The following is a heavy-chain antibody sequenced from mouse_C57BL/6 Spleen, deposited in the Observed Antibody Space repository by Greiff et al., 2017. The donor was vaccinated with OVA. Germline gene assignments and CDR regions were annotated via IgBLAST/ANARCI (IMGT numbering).Heavy chain of an antibody. CDR3: ARWAYDYDGLYFDY. Sequence: EVQLQQSGPELVKPGASVKIPCKASGYTFTDYNMDWVKQSHGKSLEWIGDINPNNGGTIYNQKFKGKATLTVDKSSSTAYMELRSLTSEDTAVYYCARWAYDYDGLYFDYWGQGTTLTVSS. J-gene: IGHJ2*01. D-gene: IGHD2-4*01. V-gene: IGHV1-18*01. CDR1: GYTFTDYN. CDR2: INPNNGGT.